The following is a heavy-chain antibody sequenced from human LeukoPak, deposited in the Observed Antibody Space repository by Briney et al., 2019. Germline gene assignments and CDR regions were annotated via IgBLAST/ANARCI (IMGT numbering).Heavy chain of an antibody. J-gene: IGHJ4*02. Sequence: ASVKVSCKASGYTFTSYDINWVRQATGQGLEWMGWMDPNSGNTGYAQKFQGRVTMTRNTSISTAYMELSSLRSEDTAVYYFARGTADAAMVNNYWGQGTLVTVSS. V-gene: IGHV1-8*01. CDR3: ARGTADAAMVNNY. CDR1: GYTFTSYD. D-gene: IGHD5-18*01. CDR2: MDPNSGNT.